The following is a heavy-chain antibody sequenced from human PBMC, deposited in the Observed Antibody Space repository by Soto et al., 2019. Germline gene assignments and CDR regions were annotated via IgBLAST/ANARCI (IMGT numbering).Heavy chain of an antibody. D-gene: IGHD3-22*01. Sequence: GGSLRLSCAASGFTFSSYAMSWVRQAPGKGLEWVSAVSGSGGSTYYADSVKGRFTISRDNSKNTLYLQMNSLRAEDTAVYYCAKDLYYYDSSGLCMDVWGQGTTVTVSS. CDR2: VSGSGGST. CDR3: AKDLYYYDSSGLCMDV. J-gene: IGHJ6*02. V-gene: IGHV3-23*01. CDR1: GFTFSSYA.